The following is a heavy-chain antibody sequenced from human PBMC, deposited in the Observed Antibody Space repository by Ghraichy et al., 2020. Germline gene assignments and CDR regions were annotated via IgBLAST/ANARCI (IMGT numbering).Heavy chain of an antibody. J-gene: IGHJ6*03. CDR3: AREGFGVVAAYYYYYMDV. Sequence: GGSLRLSCAASGFTFSSYAMHWVRQAPGKGLEWVAVISYDGSNKYYADSVKGRFTISRDNSKNTLYLQMNSLRAEDTAVYYCAREGFGVVAAYYYYYMDVWGKGTTVTVSS. CDR1: GFTFSSYA. D-gene: IGHD2-15*01. CDR2: ISYDGSNK. V-gene: IGHV3-30-3*01.